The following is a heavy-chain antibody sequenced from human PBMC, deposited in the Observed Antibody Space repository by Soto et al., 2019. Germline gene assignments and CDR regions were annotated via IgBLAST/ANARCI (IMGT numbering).Heavy chain of an antibody. CDR2: TLYSGRT. Sequence: QVQLQESGPGLVKPSGTLSLTCAVSGASISSGWWTWVRQPPGKGLEWIGETLYSGRTYYNSSLNILVTISIDKSTTQLSLNLSSVTAADRAVYYCSSRVTDAPSWGQGPLVSVPS. D-gene: IGHD3-10*01. J-gene: IGHJ4*02. CDR1: GASISSGW. CDR3: SSRVTDAPS. V-gene: IGHV4-4*02.